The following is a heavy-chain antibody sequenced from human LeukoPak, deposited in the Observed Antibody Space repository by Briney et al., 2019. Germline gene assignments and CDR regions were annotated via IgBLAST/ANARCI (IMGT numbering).Heavy chain of an antibody. V-gene: IGHV3-7*01. CDR2: INHDGNEK. J-gene: IGHJ4*02. Sequence: GGSLRLSCAASGFTFSSYWMSWVRQAPGKGLEWVANINHDGNEKYYVDSVTGRFTISRDNAKNSLYLQMNCLRVEDTAVYYCARAGAIGSVDYWGQGTLVPVSS. CDR3: ARAGAIGSVDY. CDR1: GFTFSSYW. D-gene: IGHD2-15*01.